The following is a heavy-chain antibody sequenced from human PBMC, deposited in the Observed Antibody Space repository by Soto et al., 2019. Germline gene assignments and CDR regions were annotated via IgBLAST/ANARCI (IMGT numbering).Heavy chain of an antibody. D-gene: IGHD6-19*01. J-gene: IGHJ6*02. CDR3: ARGRWERFGVAGTTDYYYYYGMDV. Sequence: SETLSLTCTVSGGSISSSSYYWGWIRQPPGKGLEWIGSIYYSGSTYYNPSLKSRVTISVDTSKNQFSLKLSSVTAADTAVYYCARGRWERFGVAGTTDYYYYYGMDVWGQGTTVTVSS. CDR1: GGSISSSSYY. V-gene: IGHV4-39*01. CDR2: IYYSGST.